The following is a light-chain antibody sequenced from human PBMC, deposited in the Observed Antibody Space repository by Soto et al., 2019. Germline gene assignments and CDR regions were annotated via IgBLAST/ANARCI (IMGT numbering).Light chain of an antibody. J-gene: IGLJ2*01. CDR3: QVWDSSSDPHVV. CDR2: DDS. CDR1: NIGSKS. V-gene: IGLV3-21*02. Sequence: SYELTQPPSVSVAPGQTARITCGGTNIGSKSVHWYQQKPGQAPVLVVYDDSDRPSGIPERFSGSNSGNTATLTISRVEARDEADYYCQVWDSSSDPHVVFGGGTKLTVL.